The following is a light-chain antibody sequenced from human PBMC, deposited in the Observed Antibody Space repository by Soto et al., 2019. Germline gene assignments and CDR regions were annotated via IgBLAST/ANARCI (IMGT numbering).Light chain of an antibody. CDR2: GAS. CDR1: QSVSSIY. Sequence: DIVLTQSPGTLSLSPGERATLSCRASQSVSSIYLAWYQQKPGQAPRLLIYGASNRATGVPDRFSGGGSATDFTLTISRLEPEDFAVYYCQQYGSSPGTFGQGTKVDI. V-gene: IGKV3-20*01. J-gene: IGKJ1*01. CDR3: QQYGSSPGT.